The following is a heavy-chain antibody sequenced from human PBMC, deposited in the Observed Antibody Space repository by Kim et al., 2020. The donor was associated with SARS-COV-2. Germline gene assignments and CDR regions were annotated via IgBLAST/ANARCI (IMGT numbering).Heavy chain of an antibody. J-gene: IGHJ6*02. CDR2: INPNSGGT. D-gene: IGHD1-26*01. CDR1: GYTFTGYY. CDR3: AREREPQSNSGSYSRRYYYYGMDV. V-gene: IGHV1-2*04. Sequence: ASVKVSCKASGYTFTGYYMHWVRQAPGQGLEWMGWINPNSGGTNYAQKFQGWVTMTRDTSISTAYMELSRLRSDDTAVYYCAREREPQSNSGSYSRRYYYYGMDVWGQGTTVTVSS.